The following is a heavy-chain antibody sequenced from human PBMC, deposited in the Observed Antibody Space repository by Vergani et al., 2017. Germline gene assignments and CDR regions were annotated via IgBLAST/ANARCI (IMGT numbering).Heavy chain of an antibody. CDR1: GFTFDDYA. D-gene: IGHD5-18*01. V-gene: IGHV3-9*01. CDR2: ISWNSGSI. CDR3: TRAALQLWPPGDFDY. Sequence: EVQLVESGGGLVQPGRSLRLSCAASGFTFDDYAMHWVRQAPGKGLEWVSGISWNSGSIGYADSVKGRFTISRDNAKNSLYLQMNSLKTEDTAVYYCTRAALQLWPPGDFDYWGQGTLVTVSS. J-gene: IGHJ4*02.